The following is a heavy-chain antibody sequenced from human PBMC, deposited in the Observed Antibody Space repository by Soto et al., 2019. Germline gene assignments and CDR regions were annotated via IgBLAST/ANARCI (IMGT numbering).Heavy chain of an antibody. J-gene: IGHJ4*02. CDR2: ISYDGSNK. CDR3: AKVGQHH. V-gene: IGHV3-30*18. CDR1: GFTFSSYG. Sequence: QVQLVESGGGMVQPGRSLRLSCAASGFTFSSYGMQWVRQAPGKGLEWVAVISYDGSNKYYADSVKGRFTISRDNSKKSLYLPMNSLRAEDTAVYYCAKVGQHHWGQGTLVTVSS.